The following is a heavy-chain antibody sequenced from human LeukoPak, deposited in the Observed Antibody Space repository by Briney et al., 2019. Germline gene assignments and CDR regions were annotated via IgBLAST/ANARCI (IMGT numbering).Heavy chain of an antibody. J-gene: IGHJ4*02. V-gene: IGHV3-30*02. Sequence: GGSLRLSCAASGFTFSSYGMHWVRQAPGKGLEWVAFIRYDGSNKYYADSVKGRFTISRDNSKNTLYLQMNSLRAEDTAVYYCARVGGIAAAGDPYFDYWGQGTLVTVSS. D-gene: IGHD6-13*01. CDR1: GFTFSSYG. CDR3: ARVGGIAAAGDPYFDY. CDR2: IRYDGSNK.